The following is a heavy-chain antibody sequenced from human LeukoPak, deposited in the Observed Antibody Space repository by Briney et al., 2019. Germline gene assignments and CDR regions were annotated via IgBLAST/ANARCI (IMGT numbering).Heavy chain of an antibody. CDR3: ARHRPYSSGWRHFDY. CDR2: IYPGDSDT. Sequence: GESLKISSKGSGYRFTNYWIGWLRQMPGKGLEWMGIIYPGDSDTRYSPSFQGQVTISADKSISTAYLQWSSLKASDTAMYYCARHRPYSSGWRHFDYWGQGTLVTVSS. CDR1: GYRFTNYW. D-gene: IGHD6-19*01. V-gene: IGHV5-51*01. J-gene: IGHJ4*02.